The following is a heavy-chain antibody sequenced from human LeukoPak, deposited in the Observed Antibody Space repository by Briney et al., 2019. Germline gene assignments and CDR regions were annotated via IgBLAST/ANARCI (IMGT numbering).Heavy chain of an antibody. CDR2: ISSSSSYI. J-gene: IGHJ4*02. Sequence: GGSLRLSCAASGFTFSSYSMNWVRQAPGKGLEWVSSISSSSSYIYYADSVKGRFTISRDNAKNSLYLQMNSLRAEATAVYYCARDQEAVAVGSSWDYWGQGTLVTVSS. CDR3: ARDQEAVAVGSSWDY. V-gene: IGHV3-21*01. CDR1: GFTFSSYS. D-gene: IGHD6-19*01.